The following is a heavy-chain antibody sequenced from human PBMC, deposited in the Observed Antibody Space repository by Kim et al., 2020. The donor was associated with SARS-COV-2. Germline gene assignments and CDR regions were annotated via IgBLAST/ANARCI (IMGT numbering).Heavy chain of an antibody. Sequence: GGSLRLSCAASGFTFSNFWMSWVRQAPGKGLEWVATIKQDGSEKYYVDSVKGRFTISRDNVKNSLYLQMNSLRADDTAVYYCAGTGNWGQGTLVTVSS. CDR1: GFTFSNFW. V-gene: IGHV3-7*01. CDR2: IKQDGSEK. CDR3: AGTGN. J-gene: IGHJ4*02.